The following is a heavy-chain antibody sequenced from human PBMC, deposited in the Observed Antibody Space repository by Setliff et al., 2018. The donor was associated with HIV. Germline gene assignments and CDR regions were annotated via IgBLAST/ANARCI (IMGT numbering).Heavy chain of an antibody. D-gene: IGHD3-3*01. CDR2: IYYSGST. CDR1: SGSINSRSYY. CDR3: ARHKTNYDFYAFDI. Sequence: SETLSLTCTVSSGSINSRSYYWGWVRQPPGKGLEWIGTIYYSGSTYHNPSLKSRVVISVDASRSQFSLKLRSVTAADTAVHYCARHKTNYDFYAFDIWGRGTIVTVSS. J-gene: IGHJ3*02. V-gene: IGHV4-39*01.